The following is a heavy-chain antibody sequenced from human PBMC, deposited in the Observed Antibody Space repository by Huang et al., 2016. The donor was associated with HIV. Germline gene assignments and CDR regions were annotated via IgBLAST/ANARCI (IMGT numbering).Heavy chain of an antibody. D-gene: IGHD6-13*01. CDR1: GDFISSTNYY. V-gene: IGHV4-39*01. J-gene: IGHJ4*02. CDR3: ASQHIGAAATWF. CDR2: VYQGGRT. Sequence: QLQLQESGPGQVKPSETLSLTCTVSGDFISSTNYYWGWIRQSPGKGLEWVGSVYQGGRTNYNPSLKSGVSLAVDTSRNQLSRRLKSVTAAETAVYYCASQHIGAAATWFWGRGTQVDVSS.